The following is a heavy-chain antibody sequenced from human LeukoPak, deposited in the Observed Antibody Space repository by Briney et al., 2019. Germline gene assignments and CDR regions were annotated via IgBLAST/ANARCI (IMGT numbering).Heavy chain of an antibody. CDR2: ISGSSGRT. D-gene: IGHD4-23*01. J-gene: IGHJ3*02. CDR1: GFTFSRYA. CDR3: AKRNGYDGNSGVFDI. Sequence: GGSLRLSCAASGFTFSRYAMSWVRQAPGKGLEWVSGISGSSGRTNCVDSVKGRFTISRDNSKNTLYLQMNSLRAEDTAVYYCAKRNGYDGNSGVFDIWGQGTMVTVSS. V-gene: IGHV3-23*01.